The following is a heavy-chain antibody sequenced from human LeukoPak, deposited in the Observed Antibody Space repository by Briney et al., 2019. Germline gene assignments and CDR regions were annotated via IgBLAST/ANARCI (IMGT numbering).Heavy chain of an antibody. CDR2: ISSSSSYI. CDR1: GFTFSSYS. D-gene: IGHD3-10*01. CDR3: AGIRYWFGEFLDY. J-gene: IGHJ4*02. V-gene: IGHV3-21*01. Sequence: PGGSLRLSCAASGFTFSSYSMNWVRQAPGKGLEWVSSISSSSSYIYYAVSVKGRFTISRDNAKNSLYLQMNSLRAEDTAVYYCAGIRYWFGEFLDYWGQGTLVTVSS.